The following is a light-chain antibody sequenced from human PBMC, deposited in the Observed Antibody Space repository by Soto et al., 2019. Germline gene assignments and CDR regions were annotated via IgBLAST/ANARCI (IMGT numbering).Light chain of an antibody. CDR1: SSDVGGYNY. CDR3: CSYAGSYTLV. Sequence: QSALTQPRSVSGSPGQSVTISCTGTSSDVGGYNYVSWYQQHPGKAPKLMIYAVSKRPSGVPDRFSGSKSGTTASLAISGLQAEDEADYYCCSYAGSYTLVFGGGTQLTVL. V-gene: IGLV2-11*01. CDR2: AVS. J-gene: IGLJ2*01.